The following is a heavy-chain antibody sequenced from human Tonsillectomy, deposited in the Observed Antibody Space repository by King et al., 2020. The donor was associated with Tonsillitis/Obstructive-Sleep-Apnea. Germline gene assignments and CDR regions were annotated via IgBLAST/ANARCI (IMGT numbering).Heavy chain of an antibody. CDR1: GGSFSGYY. D-gene: IGHD3-10*01. Sequence: VQLQQWGAGLLKPSETLSLTCAVYGGSFSGYYWNWIRQPPGKGLEWIGEINHSGSTNYNPSLNSRVTISLDTSKNQFSLKLSSVTAADTAVYYCARDKLITMVQGDAFEIWGQGTMVTVSS. J-gene: IGHJ3*02. CDR3: ARDKLITMVQGDAFEI. CDR2: INHSGST. V-gene: IGHV4-34*01.